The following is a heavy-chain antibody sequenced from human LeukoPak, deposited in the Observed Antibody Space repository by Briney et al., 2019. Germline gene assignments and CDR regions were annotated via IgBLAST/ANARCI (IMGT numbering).Heavy chain of an antibody. CDR2: LYTSGST. V-gene: IGHV4-4*07. Sequence: PSETLSLTCTVSGGSISSYYWSWLRQPAGKGLEWIGRLYTSGSTNYNPSLKSRVTMSVDTSKNQFSLKLSSVTAADTAVYYCAAQRITIFEVVIIEPYYFDYWGQGTLVTVSS. D-gene: IGHD3-3*01. CDR1: GGSISSYY. J-gene: IGHJ4*02. CDR3: AAQRITIFEVVIIEPYYFDY.